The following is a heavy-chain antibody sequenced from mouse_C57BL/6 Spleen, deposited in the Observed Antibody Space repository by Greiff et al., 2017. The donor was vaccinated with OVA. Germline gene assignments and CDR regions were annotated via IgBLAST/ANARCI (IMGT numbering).Heavy chain of an antibody. CDR2: IYPRSGNT. CDR1: GYTFTSYG. D-gene: IGHD2-2*01. V-gene: IGHV1-81*01. Sequence: VQLQESGAELARPGASVKLSCKASGYTFTSYGISWVKQRTGQGLEWIGEIYPRSGNTYYNEKFKGKATLTADKSSSTAYMELRSLTSEDSAVYFCARGAVTTSGAMDYWGQGTSVTVSS. CDR3: ARGAVTTSGAMDY. J-gene: IGHJ4*01.